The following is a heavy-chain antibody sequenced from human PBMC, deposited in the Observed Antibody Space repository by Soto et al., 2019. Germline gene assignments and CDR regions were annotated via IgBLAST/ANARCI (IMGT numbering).Heavy chain of an antibody. Sequence: SETLSLTSTVSGASIRSGGYYWSWIRQRPGEGLEWIAYIFYTGSAYYNPSLESRLSISIDTSKNKFSLKLSSVSAADTAVYYCARDRKDY. CDR3: ARDRKDY. V-gene: IGHV4-31*03. CDR1: GASIRSGGYY. CDR2: IFYTGSA. J-gene: IGHJ4*01.